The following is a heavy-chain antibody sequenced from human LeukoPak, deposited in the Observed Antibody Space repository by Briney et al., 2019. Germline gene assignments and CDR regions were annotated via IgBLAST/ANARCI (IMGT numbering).Heavy chain of an antibody. CDR3: ARASFANVDTAMADY. V-gene: IGHV3-30-3*01. Sequence: GGSLRLSCAASGFTFSNYAIHWVRQAPGKGLEWVTFISYDGTNNYYADSVKARFTISRANSKNTLYLQMNSLTAEDTAVYYCARASFANVDTAMADYWGQGTLVTVSS. J-gene: IGHJ4*02. D-gene: IGHD5-18*01. CDR2: ISYDGTNN. CDR1: GFTFSNYA.